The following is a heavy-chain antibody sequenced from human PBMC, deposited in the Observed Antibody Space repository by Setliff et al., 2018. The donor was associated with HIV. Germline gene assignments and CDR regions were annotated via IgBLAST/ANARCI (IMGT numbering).Heavy chain of an antibody. CDR3: ARLGRAIDRGGYSLRFDY. D-gene: IGHD3-22*01. V-gene: IGHV4-4*09. J-gene: IGHJ4*02. CDR1: GGSISRYY. Sequence: SETLSLTCTVSGGSISRYYWSWIRQPPGKGLEWIGYINTSGTTNYNPSLKSRVTIPIDTSKNQFSLRLRSVTAADTALYYCARLGRAIDRGGYSLRFDYWGQGTLVTVSS. CDR2: INTSGTT.